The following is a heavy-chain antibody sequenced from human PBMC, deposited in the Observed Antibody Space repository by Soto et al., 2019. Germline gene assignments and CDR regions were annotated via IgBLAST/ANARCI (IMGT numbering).Heavy chain of an antibody. CDR1: GYTFTSYA. CDR3: ASSGSGWYLY. CDR2: INANSGNT. Sequence: ASVKVSCKASGYTFTSYAIHWVRQAPGQRLEWMGWINANSGNTKYSQKFQDRVTMTRNTSISTAYIELSSLRSEDTAVYYCASSGSGWYLYWGQGTLVTVSS. V-gene: IGHV1-3*01. D-gene: IGHD6-19*01. J-gene: IGHJ4*02.